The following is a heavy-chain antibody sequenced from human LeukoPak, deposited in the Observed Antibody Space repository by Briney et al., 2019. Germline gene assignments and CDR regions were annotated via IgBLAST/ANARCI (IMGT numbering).Heavy chain of an antibody. V-gene: IGHV4-4*07. CDR3: ARDEQQLVFHYFDY. Sequence: PSETLSLTCTVSGGSISNSYWSWIRQPAGKGLEWIGRIYPTDITTYNPSLKSRVTLSVDTSKNQFSLKLSSVTAADTAVYYCARDEQQLVFHYFDYWGQGTLVTVSS. D-gene: IGHD6-13*01. J-gene: IGHJ4*02. CDR1: GGSISNSY. CDR2: IYPTDIT.